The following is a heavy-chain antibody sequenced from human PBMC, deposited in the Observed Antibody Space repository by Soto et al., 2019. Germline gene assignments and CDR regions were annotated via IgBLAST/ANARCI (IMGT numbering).Heavy chain of an antibody. V-gene: IGHV3-23*01. CDR1: VFSLSSYA. J-gene: IGHJ4*02. Sequence: HPGGSLRLSCAASVFSLSSYAMSWVRQSPGKGLEWVSGISGSGDTTNYADSVKGRFTISRDNSKNTLYLQMNSLRAEDTALYFCAKSTLVVLVIHEFDSWGQGTLVTVSS. CDR3: AKSTLVVLVIHEFDS. D-gene: IGHD3-22*01. CDR2: ISGSGDTT.